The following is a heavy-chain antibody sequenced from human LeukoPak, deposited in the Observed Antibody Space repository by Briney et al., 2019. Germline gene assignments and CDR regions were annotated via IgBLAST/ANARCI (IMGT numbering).Heavy chain of an antibody. J-gene: IGHJ4*02. CDR3: ARDFTSDPRIHQQVVPHYFDY. CDR1: GYSFTSYW. V-gene: IGHV5-51*01. Sequence: GESLKISCKASGYSFTSYWIGWVRQMPGKGLEWMGIIYPRDSDTRYSPSFQGQVTISADKSISTAYMELSSLRSEDTAVYYCARDFTSDPRIHQQVVPHYFDYWGQGTLVTVSS. CDR2: IYPRDSDT. D-gene: IGHD6-13*01.